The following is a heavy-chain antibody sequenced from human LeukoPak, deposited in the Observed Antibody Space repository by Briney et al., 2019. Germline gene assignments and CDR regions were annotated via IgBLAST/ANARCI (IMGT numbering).Heavy chain of an antibody. CDR3: ARGDYYGSGSYYNSAFDI. CDR1: GGSISTGAYY. J-gene: IGHJ3*02. Sequence: SETLSLTCTVSGGSISTGAYYWSWIRQPAGKGLEWIGRIYTSGSTNYNPSLKSRVTISVDTSKNQFSLKLNSVNAADTAVYYCARGDYYGSGSYYNSAFDIWGQGTMVTVSS. CDR2: IYTSGST. V-gene: IGHV4-61*02. D-gene: IGHD3-10*01.